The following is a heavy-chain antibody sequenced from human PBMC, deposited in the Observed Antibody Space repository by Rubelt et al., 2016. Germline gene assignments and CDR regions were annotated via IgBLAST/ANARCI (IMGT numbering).Heavy chain of an antibody. CDR3: ARAMITFGGGILYFDY. D-gene: IGHD3-16*01. CDR2: IRSKAYAATT. V-gene: IGHV3-49*02. J-gene: IGHJ4*02. Sequence: GRGLEWVGFIRSKAYAATTQFAASVKGRFTISRGDSKSIAYLQMSSLKTEDTAVYYCARAMITFGGGILYFDYLGQGTLVTVSS.